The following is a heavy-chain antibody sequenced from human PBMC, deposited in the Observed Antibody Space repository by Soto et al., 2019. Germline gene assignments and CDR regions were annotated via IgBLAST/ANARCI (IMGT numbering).Heavy chain of an antibody. Sequence: SSETLSLTCTVSDASINDYYWSWIRQTPGKGLEWVGFMYYSETTKYNTSLKGRVNMSLDTSKNQVSLHLKSVTAADTAVYYCARANSSTWYKLEYKWFDPWGQGTLVTVSS. J-gene: IGHJ5*02. V-gene: IGHV4-59*01. D-gene: IGHD6-13*01. CDR1: DASINDYY. CDR2: MYYSETT. CDR3: ARANSSTWYKLEYKWFDP.